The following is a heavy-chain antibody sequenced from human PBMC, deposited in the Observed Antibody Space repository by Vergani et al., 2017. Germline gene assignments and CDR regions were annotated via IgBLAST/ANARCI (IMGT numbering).Heavy chain of an antibody. Sequence: EVQLLESGGGLVQPGGSLRLSCAASGFTFRNYAMSWVRQAPGKGLEWVSAISGSGVSTYYGDSVKGRFTISRDNSKNMLYLQMNSLRGEDTAVYYCAKDLGDISIGYSPDSWGQGTLVTVSS. J-gene: IGHJ4*02. D-gene: IGHD3-9*01. V-gene: IGHV3-23*01. CDR3: AKDLGDISIGYSPDS. CDR1: GFTFRNYA. CDR2: ISGSGVST.